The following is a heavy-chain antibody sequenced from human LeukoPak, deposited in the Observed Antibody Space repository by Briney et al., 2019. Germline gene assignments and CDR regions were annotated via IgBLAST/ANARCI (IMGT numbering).Heavy chain of an antibody. J-gene: IGHJ4*02. Sequence: SETLSLTCTLPGGSISSYYWSWIRPSPGEGLEWIGYIHYRGSTNYNPSLKSRVTISVDTSKNQFSQKLSSLTAADTAVYYCARSVLGYSYGLHIDYWGQGTLVTVSS. CDR3: ARSVLGYSYGLHIDY. CDR1: GGSISSYY. D-gene: IGHD5-18*01. CDR2: IHYRGST. V-gene: IGHV4-59*01.